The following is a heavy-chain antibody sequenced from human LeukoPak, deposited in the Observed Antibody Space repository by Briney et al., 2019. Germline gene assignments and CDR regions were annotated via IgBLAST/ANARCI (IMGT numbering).Heavy chain of an antibody. J-gene: IGHJ4*02. Sequence: GGSLRLSCVVSGITLSNYGMSWVRQAPGKGLEWVAGISDRGGSTNYAGSVKGRFTIFRDNPKNTLYLQTNSLRSEDTAVYFCAKRGVVIRAVLVVGFHKEAYYFDSWGQGALVTVSS. V-gene: IGHV3-23*01. D-gene: IGHD2-15*01. CDR2: ISDRGGST. CDR3: AKRGVVIRAVLVVGFHKEAYYFDS. CDR1: GITLSNYG.